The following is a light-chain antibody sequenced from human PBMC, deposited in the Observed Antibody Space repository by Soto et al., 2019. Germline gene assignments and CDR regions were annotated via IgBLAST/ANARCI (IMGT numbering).Light chain of an antibody. CDR2: GAS. J-gene: IGKJ5*01. CDR1: QSVSSSY. Sequence: EIVLTQSPGTLSLSPGERATLSCRASQSVSSSYLAWYQQKPGQAPRLLIYGASSRATGIPDRFSGSVSGTDFTLTISTQELEDFAVYYRQQYGSLIPFCQGPRLEIK. V-gene: IGKV3-20*01. CDR3: QQYGSLIP.